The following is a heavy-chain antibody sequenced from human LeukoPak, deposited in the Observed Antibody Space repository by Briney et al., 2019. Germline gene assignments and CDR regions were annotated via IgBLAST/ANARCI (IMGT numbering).Heavy chain of an antibody. D-gene: IGHD3-22*01. CDR3: AIRRRDSSGYRPFDY. V-gene: IGHV3-23*01. J-gene: IGHJ4*02. Sequence: GGSLRLSCAASGFTFSSYAMSWVRQAPGKGLEWVSAISGSGGSTYYADSVKGRFTISRDNAKNSLYLQMNSLRAEDTAVYYCAIRRRDSSGYRPFDYWGQGTLVTVST. CDR1: GFTFSSYA. CDR2: ISGSGGST.